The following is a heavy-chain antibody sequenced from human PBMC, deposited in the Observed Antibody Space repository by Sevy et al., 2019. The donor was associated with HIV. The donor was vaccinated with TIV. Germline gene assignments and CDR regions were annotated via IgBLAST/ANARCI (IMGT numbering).Heavy chain of an antibody. D-gene: IGHD1-26*01. CDR1: GYSFTSYW. CDR3: ARQGLYSGSYALYYYYGMDV. CDR2: IYPGDSDT. V-gene: IGHV5-51*01. Sequence: GESLKISCKGSGYSFTSYWIGWVRQMPGKGLEWMGIIYPGDSDTRYSPSFQGQVTISADKSIGTASLQWSSLKASDTAMYYCARQGLYSGSYALYYYYGMDVWGQGTTVTVSS. J-gene: IGHJ6*02.